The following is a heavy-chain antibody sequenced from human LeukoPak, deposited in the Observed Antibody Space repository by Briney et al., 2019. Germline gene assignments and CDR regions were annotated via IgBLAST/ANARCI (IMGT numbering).Heavy chain of an antibody. Sequence: GGSLRLSCAASGFTFSSYSMNWVRQAPGKGLEWVSYISSSSSTIYYADSVKGRFTISRDNAKTSLYLQMNSLRAEDTAVYYCARADYVDYNYYYYYYMDVRGKGTTVTVSS. J-gene: IGHJ6*03. D-gene: IGHD4-17*01. V-gene: IGHV3-48*01. CDR3: ARADYVDYNYYYYYYMDV. CDR2: ISSSSSTI. CDR1: GFTFSSYS.